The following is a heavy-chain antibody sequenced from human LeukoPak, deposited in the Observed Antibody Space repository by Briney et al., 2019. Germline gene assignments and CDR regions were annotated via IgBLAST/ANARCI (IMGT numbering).Heavy chain of an antibody. Sequence: GGSLRLSCAASGFPFSSYAMSWARQAPGKGLEWVSAISGSGGSTYYAASVKGRFTISRDNSKNTLYVEMNSRRAEDTVVYYCAKVSHCLGRVYFDYWGQGTLVTVSS. D-gene: IGHD1-26*01. CDR3: AKVSHCLGRVYFDY. CDR2: ISGSGGST. V-gene: IGHV3-23*01. CDR1: GFPFSSYA. J-gene: IGHJ4*02.